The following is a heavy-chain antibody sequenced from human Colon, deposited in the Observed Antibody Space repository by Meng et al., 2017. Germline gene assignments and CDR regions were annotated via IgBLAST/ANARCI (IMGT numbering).Heavy chain of an antibody. Sequence: EVRVVGSGGCLVQPGGSLRRSCEVSGLTFSNNWMVWVRQAPKKGLEWVATIKYDGSERYYVDSVKGRFTISRDNAKSSLYLQMNSLRAEDTALYYCTVGHAPQIWGQGTMVTVSS. CDR1: GLTFSNNW. CDR2: IKYDGSER. J-gene: IGHJ3*02. V-gene: IGHV3-7*01. CDR3: TVGHAPQI.